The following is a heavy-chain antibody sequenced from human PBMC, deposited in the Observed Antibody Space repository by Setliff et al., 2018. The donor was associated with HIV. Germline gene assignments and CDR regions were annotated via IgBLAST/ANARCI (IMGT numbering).Heavy chain of an antibody. Sequence: KASETLSLTCSVSGDSMSPYYWSWIRQSADKGLEWIGRVHPTGSTIYNPSLRSRVTMSVDTSKSQFSLKLSSVTAADTAMYYCARVFPPIRGAPFGTPPGAFDIWGQGTMVTVSS. CDR2: VHPTGST. CDR3: ARVFPPIRGAPFGTPPGAFDI. V-gene: IGHV4-4*07. D-gene: IGHD2-15*01. CDR1: GDSMSPYY. J-gene: IGHJ3*02.